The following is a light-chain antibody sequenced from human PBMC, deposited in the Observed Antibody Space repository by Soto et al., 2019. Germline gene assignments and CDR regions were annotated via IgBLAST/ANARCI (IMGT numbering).Light chain of an antibody. CDR2: KVS. J-gene: IGKJ1*01. Sequence: DVVMTQSPLSLSVTLGQAASISCRSSQSLVFSDGNTYLNWFHQRPGQSPRRLIYKVSTRHSGVPDRFSGNGSATDFTLKISRVEAEDVGVYYCMQDTHSRTFGQGTKVEIK. V-gene: IGKV2-30*01. CDR1: QSLVFSDGNTY. CDR3: MQDTHSRT.